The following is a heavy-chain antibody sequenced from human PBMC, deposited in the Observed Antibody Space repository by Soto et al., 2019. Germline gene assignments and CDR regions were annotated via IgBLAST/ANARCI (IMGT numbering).Heavy chain of an antibody. CDR3: AKTPTGYYDS. CDR1: GGSIRGSDDY. J-gene: IGHJ4*02. Sequence: SETLSLTCSVSGGSIRGSDDYWGWIRQSPGKGLEYIGSVFYTGSAYYNPSFKSRVSIVADTSTNRFFLNLKSVTATDTGVYYCAKTPTGYYDSWGQGILVTVSS. CDR2: VFYTGSA. D-gene: IGHD2-8*02. V-gene: IGHV4-39*02.